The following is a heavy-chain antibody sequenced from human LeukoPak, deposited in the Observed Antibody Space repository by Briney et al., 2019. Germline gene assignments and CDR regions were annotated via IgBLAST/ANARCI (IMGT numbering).Heavy chain of an antibody. D-gene: IGHD1-26*01. Sequence: SETLSLTCAVYGGSFSGYYWSWIRQPPGKGLEWIGEINHSGSTNYNPSLKSRVTISVDTSKNQFSLKLSSVTAADTAVYYCARAPSGFHYYYYYSMDVWGQGTTVTVSS. V-gene: IGHV4-34*01. CDR1: GGSFSGYY. J-gene: IGHJ6*02. CDR2: INHSGST. CDR3: ARAPSGFHYYYYYSMDV.